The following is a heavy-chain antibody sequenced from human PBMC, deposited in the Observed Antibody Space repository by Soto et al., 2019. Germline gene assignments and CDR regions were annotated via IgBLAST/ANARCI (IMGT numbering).Heavy chain of an antibody. V-gene: IGHV3-30-3*01. J-gene: IGHJ4*02. CDR2: LSYDGGRK. D-gene: IGHD5-18*01. Sequence: GGSLRLSCAASGFTFNQYAMHWVRQAPGKGLEWIIGLSYDGGRKFYADSVKGRFTISRDNSKDTLFLQMNSLSGEGTAVYYCAREGFTYGYDSGYYFDYWGLGTLVTVSS. CDR3: AREGFTYGYDSGYYFDY. CDR1: GFTFNQYA.